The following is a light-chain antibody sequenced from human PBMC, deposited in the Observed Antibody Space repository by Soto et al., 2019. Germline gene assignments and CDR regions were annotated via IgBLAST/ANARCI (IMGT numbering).Light chain of an antibody. V-gene: IGKV3-15*01. CDR1: QSVNSN. Sequence: EIVMTQSAASLSVSPGERATLSCRASQSVNSNLAWYQQKPGQAPRLLIYGASTRATGIPARFSGSGSGTEFTLTISSLQSEDFAVYYCQQYNNWPWTFGQGTKVEIK. J-gene: IGKJ1*01. CDR3: QQYNNWPWT. CDR2: GAS.